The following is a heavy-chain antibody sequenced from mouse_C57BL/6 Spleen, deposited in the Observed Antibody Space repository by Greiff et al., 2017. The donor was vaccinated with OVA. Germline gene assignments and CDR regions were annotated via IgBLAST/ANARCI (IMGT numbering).Heavy chain of an antibody. J-gene: IGHJ4*01. V-gene: IGHV1-59*01. Sequence: QVQLQQPGAELVRPGPSVKLSCKASGYTFTSYWMHWVKQRPGQGLEWIGVIDPSDSYTNYNQKFKGKATLTVDTSSSTAYMQLSSLTSEDSAVYYCARREGGDYDDYAMDYWGQGTSVTVSS. CDR2: IDPSDSYT. D-gene: IGHD2-4*01. CDR1: GYTFTSYW. CDR3: ARREGGDYDDYAMDY.